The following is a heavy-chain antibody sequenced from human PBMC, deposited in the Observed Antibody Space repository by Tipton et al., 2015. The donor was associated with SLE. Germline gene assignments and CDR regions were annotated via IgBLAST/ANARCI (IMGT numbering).Heavy chain of an antibody. V-gene: IGHV4-34*01. D-gene: IGHD2-21*02. CDR3: ARARAYCGGDCYSAEFFQH. CDR2: INHSGST. J-gene: IGHJ1*01. Sequence: TLSLTCAVYGGSFSGYYWSWIRQPPGTGLEWIVEINHSGSTNYNPSLKSRVTISVDTSKNQFSLKLSSVTAADTAVYYCARARAYCGGDCYSAEFFQHWGQGTLVTVSS. CDR1: GGSFSGYY.